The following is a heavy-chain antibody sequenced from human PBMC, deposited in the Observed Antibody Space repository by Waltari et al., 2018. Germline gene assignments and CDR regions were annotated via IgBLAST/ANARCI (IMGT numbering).Heavy chain of an antibody. Sequence: EVQLLESGGGLVQPGGSLRLSCAASGFTFSSYAMSWVRQAPGKGLEWVSAISGSGGSTYYADSVKGRFTISRDNSKNTLYLQMNSLRAEDTAVYYCAKDVRAPRITMVQGDPDSIRWGQGTLVTVSS. D-gene: IGHD3-10*01. CDR1: GFTFSSYA. CDR2: ISGSGGST. V-gene: IGHV3-23*01. CDR3: AKDVRAPRITMVQGDPDSIR. J-gene: IGHJ4*02.